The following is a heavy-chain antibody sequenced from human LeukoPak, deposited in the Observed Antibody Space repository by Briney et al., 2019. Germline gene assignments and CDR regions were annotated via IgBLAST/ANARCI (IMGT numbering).Heavy chain of an antibody. Sequence: GGYLRLSCAASGFTFSSYAMSWVRQAPGKGLEWVSVIGGDGGSTYSADSVKARFTISRDNSKNPLYLQMNSLRAEYTAVYYCAKARSGWYGVEDYWGQGTLVTVSS. CDR2: IGGDGGST. D-gene: IGHD6-19*01. J-gene: IGHJ4*02. CDR3: AKARSGWYGVEDY. CDR1: GFTFSSYA. V-gene: IGHV3-23*01.